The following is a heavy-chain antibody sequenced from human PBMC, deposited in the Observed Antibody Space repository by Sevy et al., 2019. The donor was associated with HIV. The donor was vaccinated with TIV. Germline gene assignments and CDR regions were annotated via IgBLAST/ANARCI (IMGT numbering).Heavy chain of an antibody. CDR2: ISNSGTNI. V-gene: IGHV3-48*03. Sequence: GGSLRLSCAASGFRFSSYEMNWVRQAPGKGLEWVASISNSGTNIYYSDSVRGRFTISRDNARNSLYLAMSSLRAEDTAVYYCAREGLGGFYSSLDRWGQGTLVTVSS. J-gene: IGHJ5*02. CDR1: GFRFSSYE. CDR3: AREGLGGFYSSLDR. D-gene: IGHD3-22*01.